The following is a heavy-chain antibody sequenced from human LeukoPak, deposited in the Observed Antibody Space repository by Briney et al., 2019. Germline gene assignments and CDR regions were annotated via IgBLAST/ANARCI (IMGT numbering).Heavy chain of an antibody. J-gene: IGHJ4*02. D-gene: IGHD5-24*01. CDR2: ISGSGDTT. CDR1: GFSFSNYA. V-gene: IGHV3-23*01. CDR3: AKDFMATITDY. Sequence: PGGSLRLSCAASGFSFSNYAMSWVRQAPGKGLEWVSGISGSGDTTYYADSVKGRFTISRDNSKNTLYLQMNSLRAEDTAVYYCAKDFMATITDYWGQGTLVTVSS.